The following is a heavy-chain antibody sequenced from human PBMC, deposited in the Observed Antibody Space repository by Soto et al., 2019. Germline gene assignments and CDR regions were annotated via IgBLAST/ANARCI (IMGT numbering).Heavy chain of an antibody. CDR3: AASIFYYGMDV. Sequence: PGESLKISCQGSEDMFSNHWIGWVRQMPGKGLEWMGIIYPGDSDTKYNPSFQGQVTISADKSITTTYLRWTSLKASDTAIYYCAASIFYYGMDVWGQGTTVTVSS. V-gene: IGHV5-51*01. CDR2: IYPGDSDT. J-gene: IGHJ6*02. CDR1: EDMFSNHW.